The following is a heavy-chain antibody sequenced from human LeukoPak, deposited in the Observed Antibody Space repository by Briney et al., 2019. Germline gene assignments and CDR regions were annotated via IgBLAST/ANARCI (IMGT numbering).Heavy chain of an antibody. J-gene: IGHJ5*02. CDR1: GGSISSYY. CDR3: ARDGGYCSGGSCQRWFDP. V-gene: IGHV4-4*07. Sequence: PSETLSLTCTVSGGSISSYYWSWIRQPAGKGLEWIGRIYTSGSTNYNPSLKSRVTMSVDTSKNQFSLKLSSVTAADTAVYYCARDGGYCSGGSCQRWFDPWGQGTLVTVSS. CDR2: IYTSGST. D-gene: IGHD2-15*01.